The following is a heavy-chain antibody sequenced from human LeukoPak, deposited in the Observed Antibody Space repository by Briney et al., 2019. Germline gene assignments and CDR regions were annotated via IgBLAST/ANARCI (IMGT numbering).Heavy chain of an antibody. CDR3: ARGLGTVTTLNYYVAD. Sequence: ASVKVSCKASGYTFTDYYIHWVRQAPGQGLEWMGWINPNSGGANYARKFQGRVTMTRDTSISTVFLEVSRLRSDDTAVYYCARGLGTVTTLNYYVADWGQGTLVTVSS. CDR1: GYTFTDYY. D-gene: IGHD4-17*01. CDR2: INPNSGGA. J-gene: IGHJ4*02. V-gene: IGHV1-2*02.